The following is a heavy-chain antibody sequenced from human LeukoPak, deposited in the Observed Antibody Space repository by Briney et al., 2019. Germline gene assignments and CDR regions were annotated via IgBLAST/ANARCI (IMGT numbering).Heavy chain of an antibody. J-gene: IGHJ4*02. CDR1: GFTFSSYS. CDR2: ISGSGGST. D-gene: IGHD3-3*01. CDR3: AKDRGPTYYDF. Sequence: GGSLRLSCAASGFTFSSYSMNWVRQAPGKGLEWVSAISGSGGSTYYADSVKGRFTISRDNSKNTLYLQMNSLRAEDTAVYYCAKDRGPTYYDFWGQGTLVTVSS. V-gene: IGHV3-23*01.